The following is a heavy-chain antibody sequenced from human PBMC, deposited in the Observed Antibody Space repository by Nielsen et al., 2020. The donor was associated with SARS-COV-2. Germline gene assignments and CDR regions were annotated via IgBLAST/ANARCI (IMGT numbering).Heavy chain of an antibody. Sequence: WVRQAPGQGLEWMGGIIPIFGTANYAQKLQGRVTMTTDTSTSTAYMELRSLRSDDTAVYYCARRYGSGSYYKRLYYYGMDVWGQGTTVTVSS. D-gene: IGHD3-10*01. J-gene: IGHJ6*02. V-gene: IGHV1-69*05. CDR2: IIPIFGTA. CDR3: ARRYGSGSYYKRLYYYGMDV.